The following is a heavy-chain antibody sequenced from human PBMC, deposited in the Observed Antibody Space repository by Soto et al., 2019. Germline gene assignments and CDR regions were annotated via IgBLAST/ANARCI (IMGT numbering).Heavy chain of an antibody. J-gene: IGHJ4*02. CDR2: ISSSSSYI. CDR3: ARDNSGSYLY. CDR1: GFTFSTYP. D-gene: IGHD1-26*01. Sequence: PGGSLRLSCAASGFTFSTYPMHWVRQAPGKGLEWVSSISSSSSYIYYADSVKGRFTISRDNAKNSLYLQMNSLRAEDTAVYYCARDNSGSYLYWGQGTLVTVSS. V-gene: IGHV3-21*01.